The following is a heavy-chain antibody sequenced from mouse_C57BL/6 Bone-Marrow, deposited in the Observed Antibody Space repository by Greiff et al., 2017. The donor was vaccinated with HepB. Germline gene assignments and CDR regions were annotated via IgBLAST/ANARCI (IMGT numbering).Heavy chain of an antibody. J-gene: IGHJ1*03. CDR2: IYPGNSDT. Sequence: EVQLQQSGTVLARPGASVKMSCKTSGYTFTSYWMHWVKQRPGQGLEWIGAIYPGNSDTSYNQKFKGKAKLTAVTSAGTAYMELSSLTNEDSAVYYCTNYYGSSYDCYFDVWGTGTTVTVSS. D-gene: IGHD1-1*01. V-gene: IGHV1-5*01. CDR1: GYTFTSYW. CDR3: TNYYGSSYDCYFDV.